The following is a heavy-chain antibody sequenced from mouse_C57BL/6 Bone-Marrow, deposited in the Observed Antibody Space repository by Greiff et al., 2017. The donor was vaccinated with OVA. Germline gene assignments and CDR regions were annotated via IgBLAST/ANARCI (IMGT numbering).Heavy chain of an antibody. Sequence: DVMLVESGGGLVKPGGSLKLSCAASGFTFSDYGMHWVRQAPEKGLEWVAYISSGSSTIYYADTVKGRFTISRDNAKNTLFLQMTSLRSEDTAMYYCARPAQAFYAMDYWGQGTSVTVSS. CDR1: GFTFSDYG. D-gene: IGHD3-2*02. CDR3: ARPAQAFYAMDY. J-gene: IGHJ4*01. CDR2: ISSGSSTI. V-gene: IGHV5-17*01.